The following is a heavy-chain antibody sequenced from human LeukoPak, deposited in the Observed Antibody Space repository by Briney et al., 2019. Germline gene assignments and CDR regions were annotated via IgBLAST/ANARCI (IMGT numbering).Heavy chain of an antibody. V-gene: IGHV3-21*01. CDR3: ARDPSDYGDYWFDP. CDR1: GFTFSTFA. CDR2: ISSSSSYI. J-gene: IGHJ5*02. D-gene: IGHD4-17*01. Sequence: PGGSLRLSCEASGFTFSTFAMIWVRQAPGKGLEWVSSISSSSSYIYYADSVKGRFTISRDNAKNSLYLQMNSLRAEDTAVYYCARDPSDYGDYWFDPWGQGTLVTVSS.